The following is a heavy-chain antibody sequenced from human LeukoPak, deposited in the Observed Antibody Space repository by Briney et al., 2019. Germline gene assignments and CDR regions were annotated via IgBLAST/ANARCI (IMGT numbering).Heavy chain of an antibody. D-gene: IGHD1-26*01. CDR3: ARSWDARLNFDY. CDR1: GFTISSNY. Sequence: GGSLRLSCAASGFTISSNYMNWVRQAPGKGLEWVSVIYSGGNTYYADSVKGRFTISRDNSKNTLYLQMNSLRDEDTAIYYCARSWDARLNFDYWGQGTLVTASS. J-gene: IGHJ4*02. CDR2: IYSGGNT. V-gene: IGHV3-66*02.